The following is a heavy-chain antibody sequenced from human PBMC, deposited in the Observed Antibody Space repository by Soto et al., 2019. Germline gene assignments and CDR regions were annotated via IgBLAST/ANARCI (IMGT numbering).Heavy chain of an antibody. V-gene: IGHV1-69*01. CDR2: IIPVSGAA. D-gene: IGHD3-16*01. J-gene: IGHJ4*02. Sequence: QVQLVQSGAEVKKPGSSVKVSCKASGGTSGSYAFSWVRQSPGQGLEWMGGIIPVSGAAHYAQKFQGRVMITADESTGTAYMELSSLGSQDTAVYYCAKALGCGSTSGTLDYWGQGTRVIVSS. CDR3: AKALGCGSTSGTLDY. CDR1: GGTSGSYA.